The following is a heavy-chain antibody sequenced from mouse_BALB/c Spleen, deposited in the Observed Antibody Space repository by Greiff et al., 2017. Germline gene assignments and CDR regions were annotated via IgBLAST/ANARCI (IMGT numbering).Heavy chain of an antibody. V-gene: IGHV5-6-3*01. J-gene: IGHJ3*01. Sequence: EVKLVESGGGLVQPGGSLKLSCAASGFTFSSYGMSWVRQTPDKRLELVATINSNGGSTYYPDSVKGRFTITSDNAKNTLYLQTSNLKTEDTAMYYCAREIAYWGQGTLVTVSA. CDR3: AREIAY. CDR1: GFTFSSYG. CDR2: INSNGGST.